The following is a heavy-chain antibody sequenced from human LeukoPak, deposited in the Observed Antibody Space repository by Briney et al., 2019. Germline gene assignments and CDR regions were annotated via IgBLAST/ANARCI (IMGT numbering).Heavy chain of an antibody. CDR3: AKEICGQYGSGSYLPLQFDY. J-gene: IGHJ4*02. CDR1: GFTFSSYA. V-gene: IGHV3-23*01. D-gene: IGHD3-10*01. Sequence: GGSLRLSCAASGFTFSSYAMSWVRQAPGKGLEWVSAISGSGGSTYYADSVEGRFTISRDNSKNTLYLQMNSLSAEDTAVYYCAKEICGQYGSGSYLPLQFDYWGQGTLVTVSS. CDR2: ISGSGGST.